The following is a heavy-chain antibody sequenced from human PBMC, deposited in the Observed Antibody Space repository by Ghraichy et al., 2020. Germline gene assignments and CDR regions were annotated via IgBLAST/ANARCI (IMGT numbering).Heavy chain of an antibody. D-gene: IGHD1-7*01. Sequence: SETLSLTYTVSGGSISSYYWSWIRQPPGKGLEWIGYIYYSGSTNYNPSLKSRVTISVDTSKNQFSLKLSSVTAADTAVYYCARGWVELRYYYYYYMDVWGKGTTVTVSS. J-gene: IGHJ6*03. CDR3: ARGWVELRYYYYYYMDV. CDR2: IYYSGST. CDR1: GGSISSYY. V-gene: IGHV4-59*01.